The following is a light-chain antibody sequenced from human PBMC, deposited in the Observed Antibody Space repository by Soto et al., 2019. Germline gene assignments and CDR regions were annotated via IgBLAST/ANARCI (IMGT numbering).Light chain of an antibody. CDR1: QSVAFH. CDR2: GAF. Sequence: EIVMTQSPATLSVSPGETATLSCRASQSVAFHLAWYQQKPGQGPRLLIYGAFTRATGIPARFSGSGSGTEFTLTISSLQSEDFAVYYFQQYKKLPPLAFGVGTKVEIK. CDR3: QQYKKLPPLA. V-gene: IGKV3-15*01. J-gene: IGKJ4*01.